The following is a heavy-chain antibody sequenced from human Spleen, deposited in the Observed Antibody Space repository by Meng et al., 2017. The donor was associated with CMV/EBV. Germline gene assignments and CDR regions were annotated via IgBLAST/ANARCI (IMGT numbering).Heavy chain of an antibody. V-gene: IGHV3-30-3*01. CDR1: GFTFNSYA. CDR2: ISYDGSNK. J-gene: IGHJ4*02. D-gene: IGHD1-1*01. CDR3: ARGGTNYFDY. Sequence: GGSLRLSCAASGFTFNSYAMHWVRQAPGKGLEWVAVISYDGSNKYYADSVKGRFTISRDNSKNTLYLQMNSLRAEDTAVYYCARGGTNYFDYWGQGTLVTVSS.